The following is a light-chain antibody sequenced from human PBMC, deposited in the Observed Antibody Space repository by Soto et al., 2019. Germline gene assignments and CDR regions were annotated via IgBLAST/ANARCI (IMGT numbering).Light chain of an antibody. Sequence: EIVLTQSPGTLSLSPGERATLSCRASQSVSNYYLAWYQQKPGQAPRLLIYKTSKSATGVPDWFRGSGSGTDFTLTSSRLAPEDFAVFYCQQYGTSPFIFGPVTKVDI. J-gene: IGKJ3*01. CDR2: KTS. V-gene: IGKV3-20*01. CDR1: QSVSNYY. CDR3: QQYGTSPFI.